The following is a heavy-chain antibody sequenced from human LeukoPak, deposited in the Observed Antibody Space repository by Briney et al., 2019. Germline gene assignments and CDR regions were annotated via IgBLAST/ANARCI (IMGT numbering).Heavy chain of an antibody. D-gene: IGHD6-13*01. V-gene: IGHV3-66*01. J-gene: IGHJ6*02. CDR1: GFTVSSNY. CDR2: IYSGGST. CDR3: ARDATLGIAAAGPHYYYYGMDV. Sequence: GGSLRLSCAASGFTVSSNYMSWVRQAPGKGLELVSVIYSGGSTYYADSVKGRFTISRDNSKNTLYLQMNSLRAEDTAVYYCARDATLGIAAAGPHYYYYGMDVWGQGTTVTVSS.